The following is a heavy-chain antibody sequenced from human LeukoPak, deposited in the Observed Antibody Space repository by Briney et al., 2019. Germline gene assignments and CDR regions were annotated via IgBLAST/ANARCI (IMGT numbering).Heavy chain of an antibody. CDR1: GFTFSNYW. CDR3: AKSVRLLADFDY. Sequence: GGSLRLSCVASGFTFSNYWMHWVRQAPGKGPEWVSRINKDGSITNFADSVKGRFTISRDNVKNTLYLQMNSLRAEDTAVYYCAKSVRLLADFDYWGQGTLVTVSS. CDR2: INKDGSIT. J-gene: IGHJ4*02. D-gene: IGHD2-15*01. V-gene: IGHV3-74*01.